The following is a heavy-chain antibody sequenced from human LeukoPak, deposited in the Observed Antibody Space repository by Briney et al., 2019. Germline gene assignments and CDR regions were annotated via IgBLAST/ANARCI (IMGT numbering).Heavy chain of an antibody. J-gene: IGHJ6*02. CDR2: IKQDGSEK. CDR1: GFIFRTYW. CDR3: ARDLEYNSASYGMDV. Sequence: QPGGSLRLSCAASGFIFRTYWMSWVRQAPGKGLEWVANIKQDGSEKYYVDSVKGRFTISRDNAKNSLYLQMNSLRAEDTAVYYCARDLEYNSASYGMDVWGQGTTVTVPS. D-gene: IGHD1-1*01. V-gene: IGHV3-7*05.